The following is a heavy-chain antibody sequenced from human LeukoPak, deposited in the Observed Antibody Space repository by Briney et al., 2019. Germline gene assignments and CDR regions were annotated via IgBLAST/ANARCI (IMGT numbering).Heavy chain of an antibody. CDR1: DFNFITYA. J-gene: IGHJ4*02. Sequence: GGSLRLSCAASDFNFITYAMSWVRQAPGKGLEWVSAISGSGGSTYYADSVKGRFTISRDNSKNTLYLQMNSLRAEDTAVYYCAREPSYSSSWYTSCDYWGQGTLVTVSS. CDR3: AREPSYSSSWYTSCDY. V-gene: IGHV3-23*01. D-gene: IGHD6-13*01. CDR2: ISGSGGST.